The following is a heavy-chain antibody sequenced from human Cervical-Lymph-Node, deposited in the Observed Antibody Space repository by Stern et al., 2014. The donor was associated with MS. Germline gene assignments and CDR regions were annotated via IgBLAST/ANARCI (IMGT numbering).Heavy chain of an antibody. CDR3: ARGRGISRVSDS. J-gene: IGHJ4*02. V-gene: IGHV4-59*01. D-gene: IGHD2/OR15-2a*01. CDR1: GGSISTYY. CDR2: IFYKGRT. Sequence: QVQLQESGPGLVKPSETLSLTCTVSGGSISTYYWSWIRQSPEKGLEWIGYIFYKGRTNYNPSLKSRVASSVDTSINQFSLNVSSVTAADTAVYYCARGRGISRVSDSWGQGTLVTVSS.